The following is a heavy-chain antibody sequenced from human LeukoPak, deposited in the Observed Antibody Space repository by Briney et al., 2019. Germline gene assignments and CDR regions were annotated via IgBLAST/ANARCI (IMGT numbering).Heavy chain of an antibody. CDR3: VRDSRTGVDY. CDR1: GVTFSDYY. Sequence: GGSLRLSCAASGVTFSDYYMHWVRQGPGEGPVWVSRISNEGRTTFYADSAKGRFTISRDNAKKKLYLEMNSLRAEDTAVYYCVRDSRTGVDYWGQGTRVTVSS. J-gene: IGHJ4*02. D-gene: IGHD1-1*01. CDR2: ISNEGRTT. V-gene: IGHV3-74*01.